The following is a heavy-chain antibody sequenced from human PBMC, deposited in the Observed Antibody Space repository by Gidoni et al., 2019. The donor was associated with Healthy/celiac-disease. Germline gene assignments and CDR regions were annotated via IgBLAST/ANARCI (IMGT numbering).Heavy chain of an antibody. CDR2: ISWNSGSI. CDR1: GFTFDDYA. D-gene: IGHD3-22*01. V-gene: IGHV3-9*01. J-gene: IGHJ4*02. CDR3: AKDQGYYDSSGYFDY. Sequence: EVQLVESGGGLVQPGRSLRLSCAASGFTFDDYAMHWVRQAPGKGLEWVSGISWNSGSIGYADSVKGRFTISRDNAKNSLYLQMNSLRAEDTALYYCAKDQGYYDSSGYFDYWGQGTLVTVSS.